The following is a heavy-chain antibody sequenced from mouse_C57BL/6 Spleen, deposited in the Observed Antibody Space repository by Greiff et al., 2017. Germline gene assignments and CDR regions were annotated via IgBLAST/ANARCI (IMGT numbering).Heavy chain of an antibody. Sequence: VKLMESGPELVKPGASVKISCKASGYAFSSSWMNWVKQRPGKGLEWIGRIYPGDGDTNYNGKFKGKATLTADKSSSTAYMQLSSLTSEDSAVYFCANYDGLSYYYAMDYWGQGTSVTVSS. CDR2: IYPGDGDT. J-gene: IGHJ4*01. CDR3: ANYDGLSYYYAMDY. V-gene: IGHV1-82*01. CDR1: GYAFSSSW. D-gene: IGHD2-4*01.